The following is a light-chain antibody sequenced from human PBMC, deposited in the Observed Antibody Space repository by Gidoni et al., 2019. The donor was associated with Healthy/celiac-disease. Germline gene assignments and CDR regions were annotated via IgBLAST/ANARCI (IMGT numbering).Light chain of an antibody. CDR3: MQALQTPPWT. V-gene: IGKV2-28*01. Sequence: DIVMTQSPLSLHVTPGEPASISCRSSQSLLHSNGYNYLVWYLQKPGQSPQLLIYLGSNRASGVPDRFSGSGSGTDFTLKISRVEAEDVGVYYCMQALQTPPWTFGQGTKVEIK. CDR1: QSLLHSNGYNY. J-gene: IGKJ1*01. CDR2: LGS.